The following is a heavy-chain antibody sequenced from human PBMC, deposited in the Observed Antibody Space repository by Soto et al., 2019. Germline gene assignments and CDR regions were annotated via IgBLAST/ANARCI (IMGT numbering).Heavy chain of an antibody. V-gene: IGHV1-3*01. CDR2: INAGNGNT. J-gene: IGHJ6*02. CDR3: GRSSSSGRRVDV. D-gene: IGHD6-25*01. Sequence: GPPVKVSCKASGYTFTSYAMHWVRQAPGQRLDWMGWINAGNGNTKYSQNFQGRVTFTRDTSASTVYMELSSLRSEDTGVYYCGRSSSSGRRVDVWGQGTTVTVSS. CDR1: GYTFTSYA.